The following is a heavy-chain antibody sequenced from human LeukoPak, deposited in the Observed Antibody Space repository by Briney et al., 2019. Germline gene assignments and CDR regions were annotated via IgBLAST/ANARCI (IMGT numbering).Heavy chain of an antibody. CDR3: ASISMVRGVIWGLVDY. V-gene: IGHV4-34*01. J-gene: IGHJ4*02. Sequence: SETLSLTCAVYGGSFSGYYWSWIRQPPGKGLEWIGEINHSGSTNYNPSLKSRVTISVDTSKNQFSLKLSSVTAADTAVYYCASISMVRGVIWGLVDYWGQGTLVTVSS. CDR1: GGSFSGYY. CDR2: INHSGST. D-gene: IGHD3-10*01.